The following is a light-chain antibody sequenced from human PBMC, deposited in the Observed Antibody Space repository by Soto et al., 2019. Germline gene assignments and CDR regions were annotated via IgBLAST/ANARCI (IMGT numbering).Light chain of an antibody. Sequence: DIRMTQSPSSLSASVGDRVNITCRASKSISTYFNWYQHKPGTAPNLLIYGAYRLQSGVLSRFTGSGSRTDFTLTISNLQPEDSATYFCQQSNSSPYTFGQGTRLEIK. CDR3: QQSNSSPYT. J-gene: IGKJ2*01. CDR1: KSISTY. CDR2: GAY. V-gene: IGKV1-39*01.